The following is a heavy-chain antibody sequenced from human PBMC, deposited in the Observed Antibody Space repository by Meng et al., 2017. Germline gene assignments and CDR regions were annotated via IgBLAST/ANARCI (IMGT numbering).Heavy chain of an antibody. CDR3: ARDGIAAAGTGRSYFQH. J-gene: IGHJ1*01. CDR2: IYYSGST. Sequence: QRPLEDACPGLVKPSDTLSLTCTVSGGSMSSSSYYWGWIRQPPGKGLEWIGSIYYSGSTYYNPSLKSRVTISVDTSKNRFSLKLSSVTAADTAVYYCARDGIAAAGTGRSYFQHWGQGTLVTVSS. V-gene: IGHV4-39*07. D-gene: IGHD6-13*01. CDR1: GGSMSSSSYY.